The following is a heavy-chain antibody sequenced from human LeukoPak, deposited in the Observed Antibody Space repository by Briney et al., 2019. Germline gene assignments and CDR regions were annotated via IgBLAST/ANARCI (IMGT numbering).Heavy chain of an antibody. CDR2: IHYSGSA. J-gene: IGHJ5*02. D-gene: IGHD4-17*01. Sequence: PSQTLSLTCTVSGGSITSAGDFWSWIRQHPGKGLEWIGYIHYSGSAQYNPSLKSRVSLSVDRTKNQFSLTLDSVTAADTAIYYCAKDHVTPVSTAFDPWGQGILVIVSS. CDR3: AKDHVTPVSTAFDP. CDR1: GGSITSAGDF. V-gene: IGHV4-31*03.